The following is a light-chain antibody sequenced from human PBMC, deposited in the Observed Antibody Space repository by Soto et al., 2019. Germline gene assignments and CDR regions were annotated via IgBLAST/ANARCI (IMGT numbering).Light chain of an antibody. CDR2: KAS. CDR1: QNINSW. Sequence: DIQMTQSPSTLSASVGDRVTITCRASQNINSWLAWYQQKPGKAPKLLIYKASNLESGVPSRFSGSGSATEFTLTISSLQPDDFATYYCQQYNPDWTFGQGTKVEIK. J-gene: IGKJ1*01. CDR3: QQYNPDWT. V-gene: IGKV1-5*03.